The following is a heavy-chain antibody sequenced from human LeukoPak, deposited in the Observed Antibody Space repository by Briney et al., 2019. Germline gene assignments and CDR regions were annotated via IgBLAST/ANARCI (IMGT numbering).Heavy chain of an antibody. Sequence: SQTLSLTCAISGDSVSTNSAAWNWIRQSPSRGLEWLGRTYYRSKWDNDYAVSVQSRITINPDTSKNQFSLQLNSVTPEDTAVYYCARAPDYDNYYYYYMDVWGKGITVTISS. CDR2: TYYRSKWDN. CDR3: ARAPDYDNYYYYYMDV. D-gene: IGHD4-17*01. J-gene: IGHJ6*03. V-gene: IGHV6-1*01. CDR1: GDSVSTNSAA.